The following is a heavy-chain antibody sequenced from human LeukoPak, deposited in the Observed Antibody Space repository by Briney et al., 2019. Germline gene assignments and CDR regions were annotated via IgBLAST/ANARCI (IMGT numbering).Heavy chain of an antibody. D-gene: IGHD3-16*01. J-gene: IGHJ6*03. CDR1: GFTFSTFA. V-gene: IGHV3-23*01. CDR2: ISVSGRST. CDR3: EKEWGGGGGGQFYYFYYMDV. Sequence: GGSLRLSCAASGFTFSTFAMSWVRQAPGKGLEWVSAISVSGRSTYYADSVKGRFTISRDTSKNTLHLQMSSLRVEDTAIYYLEKEWGGGGGGQFYYFYYMDVWGKGTTVTVSS.